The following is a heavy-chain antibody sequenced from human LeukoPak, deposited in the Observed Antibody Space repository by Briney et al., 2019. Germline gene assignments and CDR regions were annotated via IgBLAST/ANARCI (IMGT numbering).Heavy chain of an antibody. D-gene: IGHD6-13*01. CDR3: ARDLAAAGPSPYYMDV. CDR2: ISSSGSTI. Sequence: PAGSLRLSCSASGFTFYKYVMTWVRQAPGKGLEWVSYISSSGSTIYYADSVKGRFTISRDNAKNSLYLQMNSLRAEDTAVYYCARDLAAAGPSPYYMDVWGKGTTVTISS. CDR1: GFTFYKYV. J-gene: IGHJ6*03. V-gene: IGHV3-48*04.